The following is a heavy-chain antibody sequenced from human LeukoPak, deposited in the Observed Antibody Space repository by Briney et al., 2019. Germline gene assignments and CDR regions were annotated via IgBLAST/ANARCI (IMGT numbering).Heavy chain of an antibody. CDR3: ARDHPYYYGSGSTDIDY. V-gene: IGHV3-9*01. Sequence: GGSLRLSCAASGFTFDDYAMHWVRQAPGKGLEWVSGISWNSGSIGYADSVKGRFTISRDNAKNSLYLQMNSLRAEDTAVYYCARDHPYYYGSGSTDIDYWGQGTLVTVSS. CDR2: ISWNSGSI. CDR1: GFTFDDYA. D-gene: IGHD3-10*01. J-gene: IGHJ4*02.